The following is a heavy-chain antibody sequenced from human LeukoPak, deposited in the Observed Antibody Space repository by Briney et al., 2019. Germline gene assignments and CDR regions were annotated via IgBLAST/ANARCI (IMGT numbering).Heavy chain of an antibody. CDR2: ISWNSGSI. CDR1: GFTFDDYA. CDR3: AKGGIAVAGPPGY. D-gene: IGHD6-19*01. V-gene: IGHV3-9*01. Sequence: GGSLRLSCAASGFTFDDYAMHWVRQAPGKGLEWVSGISWNSGSIGYADSVKGRFTISRDNAKNSLYLQMNSLRAEGTALYYRAKGGIAVAGPPGYWGQGTLVTVSS. J-gene: IGHJ4*02.